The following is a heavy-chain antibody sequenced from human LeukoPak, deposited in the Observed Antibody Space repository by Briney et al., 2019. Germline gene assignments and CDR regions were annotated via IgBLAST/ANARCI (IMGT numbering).Heavy chain of an antibody. J-gene: IGHJ2*01. CDR1: GFTFSSYG. Sequence: GGSLRLSCAASGFTFSSYGMHWVRQAPGKGLEWVAFIRYDGSNKYYADSVKGRFTISRDNSKNTLYLQMNSLRAEDTAVYYCAKDARNKPFFAYDSSGPDLWGRGTLVTVSS. V-gene: IGHV3-30*02. D-gene: IGHD3-22*01. CDR2: IRYDGSNK. CDR3: AKDARNKPFFAYDSSGPDL.